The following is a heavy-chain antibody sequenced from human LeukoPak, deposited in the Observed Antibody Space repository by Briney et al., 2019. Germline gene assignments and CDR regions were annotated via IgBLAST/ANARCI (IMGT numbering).Heavy chain of an antibody. D-gene: IGHD3-22*01. CDR2: ICSGGST. J-gene: IGHJ4*02. V-gene: IGHV3-66*01. CDR1: GFTVSSNY. Sequence: GGSLRLSCAASGFTVSSNYMSWVRQAPGKGLEWVSVICSGGSTYYADSVKGRFTISRDNSKNTLYLQMNSLRAEDTAVYYCARDRSSPYYYDSSGYTDWGQGTLVTVSS. CDR3: ARDRSSPYYYDSSGYTD.